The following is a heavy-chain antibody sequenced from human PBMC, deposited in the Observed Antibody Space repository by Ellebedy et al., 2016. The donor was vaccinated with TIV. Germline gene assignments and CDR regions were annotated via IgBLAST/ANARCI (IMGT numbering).Heavy chain of an antibody. CDR3: AKINGDYPYYYYGMDV. D-gene: IGHD4-17*01. Sequence: GESLKISXAASGFTFSSYAMSWVRQAPGKGLEWVSAISGSGGSTYYADSVKGRFTISRDNSKNTLYLQMNSLRAEDTAVYYCAKINGDYPYYYYGMDVWGQGTTVTVSS. CDR1: GFTFSSYA. CDR2: ISGSGGST. V-gene: IGHV3-23*01. J-gene: IGHJ6*02.